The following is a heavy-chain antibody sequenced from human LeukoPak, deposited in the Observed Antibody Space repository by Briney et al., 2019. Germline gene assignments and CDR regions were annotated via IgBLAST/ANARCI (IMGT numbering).Heavy chain of an antibody. V-gene: IGHV4-4*07. CDR1: GGSFSIYY. Sequence: SETLSLTCTVSGGSFSIYYWSWIRQPAGKGLEWIGHIYTSGNTNYNPSLKSRVTMSVDTSKNQFSLKLSSVTAADTAVYYCARVGSPLRDYYMDVWGKGTTVTISS. CDR2: IYTSGNT. J-gene: IGHJ6*03. CDR3: ARVGSPLRDYYMDV.